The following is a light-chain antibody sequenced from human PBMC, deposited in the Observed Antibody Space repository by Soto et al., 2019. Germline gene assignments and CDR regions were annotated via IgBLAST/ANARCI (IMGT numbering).Light chain of an antibody. CDR2: AAS. V-gene: IGKV1-39*01. Sequence: DIQMAQSPSSLSASVGDRVTITCRTSQSIDNYLNWYQQKPGKAPKLLMFAASTLQSGVPSRFSGSGSETDFTPTISSLQPEDLGTYSCQQSYSTIHTFGPGIKGDIK. CDR3: QQSYSTIHT. CDR1: QSIDNY. J-gene: IGKJ3*01.